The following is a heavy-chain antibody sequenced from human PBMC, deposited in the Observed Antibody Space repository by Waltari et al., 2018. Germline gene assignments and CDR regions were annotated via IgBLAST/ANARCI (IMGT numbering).Heavy chain of an antibody. V-gene: IGHV4-38-2*01. Sequence: QVQLQESGPGLVKPSETLSLTCAVSGSSISSGYYWVWIRQPPGKGLEWIGGIYHSGSTYYTPALKSGDTISGDKTKNQFSLKWRSVTAADTAGYYCERVDGGSWSTFDYWGQGTLVTVSS. D-gene: IGHD2-15*01. J-gene: IGHJ4*02. CDR1: GSSISSGYY. CDR2: IYHSGST. CDR3: ERVDGGSWSTFDY.